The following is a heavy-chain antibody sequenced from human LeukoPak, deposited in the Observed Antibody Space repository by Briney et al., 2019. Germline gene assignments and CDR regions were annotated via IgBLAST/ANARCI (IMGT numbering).Heavy chain of an antibody. Sequence: PGGSLRLSCAGSGFTFSGYEMNWVRQAPGKGLEWVSYISSSGKTKFYADSVKGRFTISRDNSKNTLYLQMNSLRAEDTAVYYCARALAAAGARYYYYYYGMDVWGQGTTVTVSS. V-gene: IGHV3-48*03. CDR2: ISSSGKTK. D-gene: IGHD6-13*01. CDR3: ARALAAAGARYYYYYYGMDV. J-gene: IGHJ6*02. CDR1: GFTFSGYE.